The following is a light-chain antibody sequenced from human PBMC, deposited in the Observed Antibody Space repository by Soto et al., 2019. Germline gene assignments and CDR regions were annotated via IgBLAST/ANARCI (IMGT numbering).Light chain of an antibody. CDR1: SGDIGGYNF. Sequence: QSVLTQPASVSGSPGQSITISCTGTSGDIGGYNFVSWYQQHPGKVPKLMIYEVGNRPSGVSNRFSGSKSGNTASLTISGLQAEDEADYYCSSWTTRRTYVFGTGTKVTVL. V-gene: IGLV2-14*01. CDR3: SSWTTRRTYV. CDR2: EVG. J-gene: IGLJ1*01.